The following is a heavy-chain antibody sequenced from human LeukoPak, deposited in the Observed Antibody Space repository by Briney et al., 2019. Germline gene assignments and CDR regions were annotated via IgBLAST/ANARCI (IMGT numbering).Heavy chain of an antibody. Sequence: GGSLRLSCAASGFTFSSYWMSWVRQAPGKGLEWVANIKQDGSEKYYVDSVKGRFTISRDNAKNSLYLQMNSLRAEDTAVYYCARVSPDYYDSSGYYYYYYMDVWGKGTTVTVSS. CDR1: GFTFSSYW. J-gene: IGHJ6*03. D-gene: IGHD3-22*01. V-gene: IGHV3-7*01. CDR2: IKQDGSEK. CDR3: ARVSPDYYDSSGYYYYYYMDV.